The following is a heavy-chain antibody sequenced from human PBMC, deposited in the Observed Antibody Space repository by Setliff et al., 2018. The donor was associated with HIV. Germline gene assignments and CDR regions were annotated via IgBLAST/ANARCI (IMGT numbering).Heavy chain of an antibody. D-gene: IGHD2-15*01. CDR2: ISSSSSYI. CDR3: ARKLLTRPNYYGMDV. J-gene: IGHJ6*02. Sequence: KPSETLRLSCAASGFTFSSYSMNWVRQAPGKGLEWVSSISSSSSYIYYADSVKGRFTISRDNAKNSLYLQMNSLRAEDTAVYYCARKLLTRPNYYGMDVWGQGTTVTV. CDR1: GFTFSSYS. V-gene: IGHV3-21*01.